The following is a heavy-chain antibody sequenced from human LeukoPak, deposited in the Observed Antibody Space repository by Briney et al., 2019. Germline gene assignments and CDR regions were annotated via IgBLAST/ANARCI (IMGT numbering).Heavy chain of an antibody. J-gene: IGHJ4*02. CDR3: ARAQYYDYVWGGYYNY. CDR2: ISAYNGNT. V-gene: IGHV1-18*01. CDR1: GYTFTSYG. D-gene: IGHD3-16*01. Sequence: ASVKVSCKASGYTFTSYGISWVRQAPGQGLEWMGWISAYNGNTNYAQKLQGRVTMTTDTSTSTAYMELRSLRSDDTAVYYCARAQYYDYVWGGYYNYWGQGTLVTVSS.